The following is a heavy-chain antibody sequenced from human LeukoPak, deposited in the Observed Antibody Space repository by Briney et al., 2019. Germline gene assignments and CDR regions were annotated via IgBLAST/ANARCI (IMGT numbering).Heavy chain of an antibody. CDR1: GFTFSTYS. J-gene: IGHJ3*02. V-gene: IGHV3-21*01. CDR3: ARKLKYCSSASCYFEAFHI. CDR2: INSGSSCI. D-gene: IGHD2-2*01. Sequence: GGSLRLSCAASGFTFSTYSMNWVRQAPGKGLECVSPINSGSSCIYYVDSVKGRFTISRDNAKNSLYLQMNSLRGEDTAVYYCARKLKYCSSASCYFEAFHIWGEGKMVTVSS.